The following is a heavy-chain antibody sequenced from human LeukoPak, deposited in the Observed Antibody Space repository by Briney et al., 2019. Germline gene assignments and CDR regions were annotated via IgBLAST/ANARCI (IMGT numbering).Heavy chain of an antibody. CDR1: AFTFNNYW. CDR2: IKQDGSEK. Sequence: PGGSLRLSCVASAFTFNNYWMHWVRQAPGKGLEWVANIKQDGSEKYYVDSVKGRFTISRDNAKNSLYLQMNSLRAEDTAVYYCARAHYDFWSGYQYYFDYWGQGTLVTVSS. J-gene: IGHJ4*02. D-gene: IGHD3-3*01. CDR3: ARAHYDFWSGYQYYFDY. V-gene: IGHV3-7*01.